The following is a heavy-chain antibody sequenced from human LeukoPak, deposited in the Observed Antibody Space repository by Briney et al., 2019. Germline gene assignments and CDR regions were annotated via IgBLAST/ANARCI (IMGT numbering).Heavy chain of an antibody. CDR3: ARGVTMVLNWFDP. CDR1: GYTFTGYY. Sequence: RASVKVSCKASGYTFTGYYMHWVRQAPGQGLEWMGWINPNSGGTNYAQKFQGRVTMTRDTSISTAYMELSRLRSADTAVYYCARGVTMVLNWFDPWGQGTLVTVSS. CDR2: INPNSGGT. D-gene: IGHD3-10*01. J-gene: IGHJ5*02. V-gene: IGHV1-2*02.